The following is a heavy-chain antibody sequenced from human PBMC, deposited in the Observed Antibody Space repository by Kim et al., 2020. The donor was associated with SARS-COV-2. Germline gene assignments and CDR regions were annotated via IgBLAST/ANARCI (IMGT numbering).Heavy chain of an antibody. D-gene: IGHD3-22*01. V-gene: IGHV3-7*03. CDR1: GFTFSSYW. J-gene: IGHJ4*02. Sequence: GGSLRLSCAASGFTFSSYWMSWVRQAPGKGLEWVANIKQDGSEKYYVDSVKGRFTISRDNAKNSLYLQMNSLRAEDTAVYYCARDSGYYYDSSGAKPDYFDYWGQGTLVTVSS. CDR3: ARDSGYYYDSSGAKPDYFDY. CDR2: IKQDGSEK.